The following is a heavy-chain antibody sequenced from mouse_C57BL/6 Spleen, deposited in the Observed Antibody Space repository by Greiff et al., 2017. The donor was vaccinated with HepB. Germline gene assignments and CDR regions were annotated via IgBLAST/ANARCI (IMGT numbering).Heavy chain of an antibody. CDR3: ARDNDYDPGGFDY. D-gene: IGHD2-4*01. CDR2: ISDGGSYT. V-gene: IGHV5-4*01. Sequence: EVKVVESGGGLVKPGGSLKLSCAASGFTFSSYAMSWVRQTPEKRLEWVATISDGGSYTYYPDNVKGRFTISRDNAKNNLYLQMSHLKSEDTAMYYCARDNDYDPGGFDYWGQGTTLTVSS. CDR1: GFTFSSYA. J-gene: IGHJ2*01.